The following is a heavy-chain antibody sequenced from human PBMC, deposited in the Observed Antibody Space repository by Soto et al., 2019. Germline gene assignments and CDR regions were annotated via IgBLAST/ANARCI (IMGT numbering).Heavy chain of an antibody. V-gene: IGHV4-30-4*01. J-gene: IGHJ4*02. CDR3: SRSEGVFGESDR. Sequence: PSETLSLTCTVSGGSISSGDYYWSWIRQPPGKGLEWIGYIYYSGSTYYSPSLKRRVTISVYTSKNQYYLTLNSVTVADTAVYFCSRSEGVFGESDRWGQGTLVTVSS. CDR1: GGSISSGDYY. CDR2: IYYSGST. D-gene: IGHD3-10*02.